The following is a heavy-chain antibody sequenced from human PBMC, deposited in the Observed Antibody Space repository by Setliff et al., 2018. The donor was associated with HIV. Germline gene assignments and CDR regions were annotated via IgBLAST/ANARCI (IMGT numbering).Heavy chain of an antibody. CDR3: ARSTYYFDSSGYKYNWFDP. Sequence: TLSLTCSVSGGSINSDNYYWGWIRQAPGKGLEWIGYIYYSGSTYYNPSFKRRLSISVDTSKNQFSLKLSSVTAADTAVYYCARSTYYFDSSGYKYNWFDPWGQGTRVTVSS. J-gene: IGHJ5*02. CDR1: GGSINSDNYY. D-gene: IGHD3-22*01. V-gene: IGHV4-31*03. CDR2: IYYSGST.